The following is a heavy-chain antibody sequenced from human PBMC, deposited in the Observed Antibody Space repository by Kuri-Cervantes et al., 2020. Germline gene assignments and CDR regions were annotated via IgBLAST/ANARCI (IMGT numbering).Heavy chain of an antibody. J-gene: IGHJ4*02. CDR1: GYTFTSYY. CDR3: ARDNLNVWDYYDSSGYYYFPY. V-gene: IGHV1-46*01. CDR2: INPSGGST. Sequence: ASVKVSCKASGYTFTSYYMHWVRQAPGQGLEWMGIINPSGGSTSYAQKFQGRVTMTTDTSTSTAYMELRSLRSDDTAVYYCARDNLNVWDYYDSSGYYYFPYWGQGTLVTVSS. D-gene: IGHD3-22*01.